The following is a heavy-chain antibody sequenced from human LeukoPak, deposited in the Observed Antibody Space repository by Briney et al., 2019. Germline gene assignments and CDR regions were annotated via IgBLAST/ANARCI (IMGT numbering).Heavy chain of an antibody. CDR3: ARDLREIISVAGFDP. Sequence: ASVQVSCNASCYTFINYGSSWVRQAPGQGLEWMGWINPYNDNAKYSQNLLGRVAMTSDASTGTAYMELRSLRSDDTAIYYCARDLREIISVAGFDPWGQGTLVTVSS. CDR2: INPYNDNA. V-gene: IGHV1-18*01. CDR1: CYTFINYG. D-gene: IGHD6-19*01. J-gene: IGHJ5*02.